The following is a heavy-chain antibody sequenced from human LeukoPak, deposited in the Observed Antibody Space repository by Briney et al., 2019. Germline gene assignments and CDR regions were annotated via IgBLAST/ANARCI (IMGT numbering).Heavy chain of an antibody. CDR1: GYTFTDYY. Sequence: GASVKVSCKASGYTFTDYYMHWVRQAPGQGLRWMGWINAKSGGTTIAQNFQGRVTMTRDTSVSTAYMELSSLKSDDTAIFYCARIPVTSYGDFDNWGQGTLVTVSS. V-gene: IGHV1-2*02. CDR2: INAKSGGT. D-gene: IGHD2/OR15-2a*01. CDR3: ARIPVTSYGDFDN. J-gene: IGHJ4*02.